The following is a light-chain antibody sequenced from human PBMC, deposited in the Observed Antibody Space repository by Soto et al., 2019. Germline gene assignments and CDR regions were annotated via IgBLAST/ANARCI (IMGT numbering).Light chain of an antibody. CDR2: LND. V-gene: IGLV1-44*01. CDR3: SSYAGNNYFV. Sequence: QSVLTQPPSASGTPGQRVTISCSGSSSNIGINTVNWYQQFPGTAPKVLIYLNDQRPSGVPDRFSGSKSGTSASLAISGLQSEDEADYYCSSYAGNNYFVFGSGTKVTVL. CDR1: SSNIGINT. J-gene: IGLJ1*01.